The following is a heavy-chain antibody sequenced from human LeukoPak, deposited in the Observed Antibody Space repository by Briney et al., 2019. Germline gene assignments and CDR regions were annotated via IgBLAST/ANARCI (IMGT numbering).Heavy chain of an antibody. CDR3: ARRVLTEEVFDS. V-gene: IGHV5-51*01. CDR1: ACCFTSYW. Sequence: GSLQISSWAAACCFTSYWIGCVRRMPGEDLEWMGISYPGDSDTRYSESFQGQVNISADKSINTAYLQCSSLKDSDTVMYYCARRVLTEEVFDSWVQGTLVTVSS. J-gene: IGHJ4*02. CDR2: SYPGDSDT. D-gene: IGHD2-8*01.